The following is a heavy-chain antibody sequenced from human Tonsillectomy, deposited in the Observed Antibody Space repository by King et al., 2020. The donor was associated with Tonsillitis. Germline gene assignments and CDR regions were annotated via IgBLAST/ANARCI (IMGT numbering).Heavy chain of an antibody. V-gene: IGHV3-15*01. CDR2: IKSKTDGGTT. CDR3: TTDAPSEAERSYYYYGMDV. CDR1: GFTFSNAW. Sequence: VQLVESGGGLVKPGGSLRLSCAASGFTFSNAWMSWVRQAPGKGLEWVGRIKSKTDGGTTDYAAPVKGRFTISRDDSKNTLYLQMNSLKTEDTAVYYCTTDAPSEAERSYYYYGMDVWGQGTTVTVSS. J-gene: IGHJ6*02.